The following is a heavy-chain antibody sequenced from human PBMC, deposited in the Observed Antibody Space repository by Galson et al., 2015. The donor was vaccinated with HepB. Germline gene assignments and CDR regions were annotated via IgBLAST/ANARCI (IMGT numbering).Heavy chain of an antibody. V-gene: IGHV1-8*01. J-gene: IGHJ6*02. D-gene: IGHD2-2*01. CDR1: GSTFTSYD. CDR2: MNPNSGNT. CDR3: ASAYCSSTSCYVDDYYYYYGMDV. Sequence: SVKVSCKASGSTFTSYDINWVRQATGQGLEWMGWMNPNSGNTGYAQKFQGSVTMTRNTSISTAYMELSSLRSEDTAVYYCASAYCSSTSCYVDDYYYYYGMDVWGQGTTVTVSS.